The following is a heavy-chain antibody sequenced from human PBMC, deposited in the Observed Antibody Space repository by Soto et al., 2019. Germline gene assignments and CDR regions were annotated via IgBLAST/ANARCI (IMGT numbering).Heavy chain of an antibody. CDR2: IYWDDDK. Sequence: QITLKESGPTLVKPTQTLTLTCTFSGFSLSTRGVAVGWIRQPPGKALEWLALIYWDDDKVYSPSLKSRLTITKDTSKNRVVLTMTNMDPVDTATYYCGHRLGSAWNAWFDPWGQGTLVTVSS. CDR1: GFSLSTRGVA. J-gene: IGHJ5*02. D-gene: IGHD6-19*01. CDR3: GHRLGSAWNAWFDP. V-gene: IGHV2-5*02.